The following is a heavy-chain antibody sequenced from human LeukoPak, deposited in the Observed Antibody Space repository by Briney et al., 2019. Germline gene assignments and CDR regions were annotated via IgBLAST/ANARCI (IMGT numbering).Heavy chain of an antibody. CDR2: INHSGST. D-gene: IGHD6-13*01. Sequence: SETLSLTCAVYGGSFSGYYRSWIRQPPGKGLEWIGEINHSGSTNYNPSLKSRVTISVDTSKNQFSLKLSSVTAADTAVYYCARTPGIAAAVDYWGQGTLVTVSS. J-gene: IGHJ4*02. V-gene: IGHV4-34*01. CDR3: ARTPGIAAAVDY. CDR1: GGSFSGYY.